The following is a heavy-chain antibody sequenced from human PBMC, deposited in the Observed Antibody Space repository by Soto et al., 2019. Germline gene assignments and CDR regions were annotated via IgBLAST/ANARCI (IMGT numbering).Heavy chain of an antibody. J-gene: IGHJ5*02. CDR2: IYNSGIT. CDR1: GVSISSGGYY. V-gene: IGHV4-31*03. D-gene: IGHD2-15*01. Sequence: VQLQESGPGLVKPSQTLSLTCTVSGVSISSGGYYWSWIRQHPGKGLEWIGNIYNSGITYYYPSHKNRVKISGATSNNQCSLKLSSVTAADTAVYYCEGDQGGYGSGGRCDSEEWLDPWGQGTLVTFSS. CDR3: EGDQGGYGSGGRCDSEEWLDP.